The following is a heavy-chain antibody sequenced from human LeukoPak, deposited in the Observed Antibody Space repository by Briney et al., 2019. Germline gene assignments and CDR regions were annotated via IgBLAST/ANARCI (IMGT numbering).Heavy chain of an antibody. CDR2: ISGSGGST. CDR3: ARVGYSTSRDAYDI. V-gene: IGHV3-23*01. J-gene: IGHJ3*02. CDR1: GFTFSSYA. Sequence: GGSLRLSCAASGFTFSSYAMSWVRQAPGKGLEWVSAISGSGGSTYYADSVKGRFTISRDNAKNTLYLQMNSLRAEDTAVYYCARVGYSTSRDAYDIWGQGTMVTVSS. D-gene: IGHD5-12*01.